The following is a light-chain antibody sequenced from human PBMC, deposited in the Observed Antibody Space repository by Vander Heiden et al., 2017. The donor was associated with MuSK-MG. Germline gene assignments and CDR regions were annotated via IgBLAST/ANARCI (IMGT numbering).Light chain of an antibody. V-gene: IGLV3-25*01. CDR1: ALPKQF. Sequence: GQKARIPCSGDALPKQFAYMYSQKPRQAPLLAIYKDTDRPSGIPERFSGSSSGTTVTLTSRGVQADVEGDYYCHSADASGNFLIFGGGTRLTVL. CDR2: KDT. CDR3: HSADASGNFLI. J-gene: IGLJ2*01.